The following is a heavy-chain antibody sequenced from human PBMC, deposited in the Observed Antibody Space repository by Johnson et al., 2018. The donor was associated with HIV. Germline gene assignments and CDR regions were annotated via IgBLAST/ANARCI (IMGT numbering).Heavy chain of an antibody. CDR3: TGGSYPWGAFDI. Sequence: VQLVESGGGLVQPGRSLRLSCIASGFTSGDYTMSWFRQAPGKGLEWVGFIRSKAYGGTAEYAASVKGRFNISRDDSKSIAYLQMNSLKTEDTARYYCTGGSYPWGAFDIWGRGTVVIVSS. J-gene: IGHJ3*02. V-gene: IGHV3-49*03. CDR1: GFTSGDYT. CDR2: IRSKAYGGTA. D-gene: IGHD1-26*01.